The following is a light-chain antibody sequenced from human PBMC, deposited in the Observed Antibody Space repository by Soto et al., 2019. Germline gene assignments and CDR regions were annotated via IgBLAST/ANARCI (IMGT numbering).Light chain of an antibody. J-gene: IGLJ3*02. Sequence: QSALTQPRSVSGSPGQSVTISCTGTSSDVGAYNYVSWNQQHPGKVPKLLIYDVTRRPSGVPDRFSGSKSGNTASLTISGLQAEDEGDYYCCSYAGSYTWVFGGGTKLTVL. CDR2: DVT. CDR1: SSDVGAYNY. V-gene: IGLV2-11*01. CDR3: CSYAGSYTWV.